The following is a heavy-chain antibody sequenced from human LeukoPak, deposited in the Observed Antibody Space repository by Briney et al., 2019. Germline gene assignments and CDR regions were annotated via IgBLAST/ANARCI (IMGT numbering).Heavy chain of an antibody. J-gene: IGHJ5*02. D-gene: IGHD3-22*01. CDR3: ARDELGTYDSNWFDP. CDR1: GGSISSGSYY. V-gene: IGHV4-61*02. Sequence: PSQTLSLTCTVSGGSISSGSYYWSWIRQPAGKGLEWIGRIYTSGSTNYNPSLKSRVTISVDTSKNQFSLKLSSVTAADTAVYYCARDELGTYDSNWFDPWGQGTLVTVSS. CDR2: IYTSGST.